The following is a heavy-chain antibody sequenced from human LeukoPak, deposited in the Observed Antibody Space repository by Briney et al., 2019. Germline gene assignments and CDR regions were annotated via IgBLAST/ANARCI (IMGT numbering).Heavy chain of an antibody. Sequence: SETLSLTCTVSGGSISSGSYYWSWIRQPAGKGLEWIGRIYTSGSTNYNPSLKSRVTISVDTSKNQFSLKLSSVTAADTAVYYCARIAAAGPHKDYWGQGTLVTVSS. V-gene: IGHV4-61*02. CDR1: GGSISSGSYY. CDR2: IYTSGST. J-gene: IGHJ4*02. D-gene: IGHD6-13*01. CDR3: ARIAAAGPHKDY.